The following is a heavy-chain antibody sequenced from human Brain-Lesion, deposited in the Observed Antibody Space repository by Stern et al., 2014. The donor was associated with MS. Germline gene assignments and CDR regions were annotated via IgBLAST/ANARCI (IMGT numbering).Heavy chain of an antibody. Sequence: VQLVESGGGVVQPGRSLRLSCEVSGFTFSQYAMHWVRQAPGKGLEWVAAVSSEGSNKYHADSVKGRFTISRDNSKNTVYLQMNSLRDDDTAVYYCATQIWFDYWGQGTLVTVSS. V-gene: IGHV3-30-3*01. CDR1: GFTFSQYA. CDR2: VSSEGSNK. J-gene: IGHJ4*02. D-gene: IGHD3-16*01. CDR3: ATQIWFDY.